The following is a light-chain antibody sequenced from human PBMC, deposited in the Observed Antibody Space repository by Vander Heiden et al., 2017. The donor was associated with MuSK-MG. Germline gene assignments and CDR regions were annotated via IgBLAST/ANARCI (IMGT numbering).Light chain of an antibody. V-gene: IGLV3-27*01. CDR1: MLTKKF. CDR3: YYATNNTLV. J-gene: IGLJ2*01. Sequence: SCELTQPSSVSVYPGQTATINCSGDMLTKKFGRWLQQRPGRALIMLIYGDIERPSEIPERFSGATSGTTVTLTMSEVQLEDEGDYVCYYATNNTLVFGGGTKLTVL. CDR2: GDI.